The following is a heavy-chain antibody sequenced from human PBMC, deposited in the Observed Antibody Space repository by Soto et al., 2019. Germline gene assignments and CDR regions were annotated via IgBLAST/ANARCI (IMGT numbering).Heavy chain of an antibody. D-gene: IGHD3-10*01. CDR2: IYYSGST. CDR1: GGSISSSSYY. Sequence: SETLSLTCTVSGGSISSSSYYWGWIRQPPGKGLDWIGSIYYSGSTYYNPSLKSRVTISVDTSKNQFSLKLSSVNAADTAVYYCARQDYYGSGSRINWFDPWGQGTLVTRSS. J-gene: IGHJ5*02. V-gene: IGHV4-39*01. CDR3: ARQDYYGSGSRINWFDP.